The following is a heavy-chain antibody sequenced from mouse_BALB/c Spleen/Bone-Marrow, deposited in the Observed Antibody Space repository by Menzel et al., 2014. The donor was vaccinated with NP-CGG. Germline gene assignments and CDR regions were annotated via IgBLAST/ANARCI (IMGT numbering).Heavy chain of an antibody. CDR2: IDPANGNT. V-gene: IGHV14-3*02. D-gene: IGHD2-4*01. Sequence: EVQLQQSGAELVKPGASVKLSCTASGFNIKDTYMHWVKQRPEQGLEWIGRIDPANGNTKYDPKFQGKATIIADTSSNTAYLQLSSLTSEDTAVYYCAGLRPRFEFAYWGQGTLVTVSA. CDR1: GFNIKDTY. J-gene: IGHJ3*01. CDR3: AGLRPRFEFAY.